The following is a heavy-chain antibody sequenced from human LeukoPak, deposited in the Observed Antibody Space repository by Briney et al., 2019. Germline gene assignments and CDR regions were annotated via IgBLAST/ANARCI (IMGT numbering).Heavy chain of an antibody. CDR2: LTGGSNYI. CDR3: ARDIGYCSRTSCYEVKDYYYYYMDV. V-gene: IGHV3-21*01. J-gene: IGHJ6*03. D-gene: IGHD2-2*03. CDR1: EFTFSTYC. Sequence: PGGSLRLSCTASEFTFSTYCMNWIRQAPGKGLGWVSSLTGGSNYIYYSDSVKGRFTISRDNAKKSLYLQMNSLSADDTAVYYCARDIGYCSRTSCYEVKDYYYYYMDVWGKGTTVTVSS.